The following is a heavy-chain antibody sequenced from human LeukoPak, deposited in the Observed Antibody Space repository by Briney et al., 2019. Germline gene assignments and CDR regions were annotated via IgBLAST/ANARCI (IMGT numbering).Heavy chain of an antibody. V-gene: IGHV1-8*01. CDR1: GYTFTSYD. Sequence: ASVKVSCKASGYTFTSYDINWVRQATGQGLEWMGWMNPNSGNTGYAQEFQGRVTMTRNTSISTAYMELSSLRSEDTAVYYCASEPPSAFDIWGQGTMVTVSS. CDR3: ASEPPSAFDI. J-gene: IGHJ3*02. CDR2: MNPNSGNT.